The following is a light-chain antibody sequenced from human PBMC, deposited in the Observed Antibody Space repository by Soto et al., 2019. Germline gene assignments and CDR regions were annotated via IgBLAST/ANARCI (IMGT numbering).Light chain of an antibody. CDR1: QSVSSN. CDR2: GTS. CDR3: QQYGNSPIT. Sequence: KVLTQSPATLSVSPGERATLSCRASQSVSSNLAWYQQKPGQAPRLLIYGTSSRATGIPDRFSGSGSGTDFTLTISRLEPEDFAVYYCQQYGNSPITFGQGTRPEIK. J-gene: IGKJ5*01. V-gene: IGKV3-20*01.